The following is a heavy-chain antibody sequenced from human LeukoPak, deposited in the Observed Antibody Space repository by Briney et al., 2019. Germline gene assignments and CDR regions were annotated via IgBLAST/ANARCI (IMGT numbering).Heavy chain of an antibody. D-gene: IGHD1-26*01. CDR2: ITNSGGGT. J-gene: IGHJ4*02. Sequence: GGSLRLSCEASGFTFSSYAMTSVRQAPGKGLEWVSAITNSGGGTYYADSVKGRFTISRDNSKNTLYLQMNSLKAEDTAVYYCVKFVGAKGYWGQGTLVTVSS. CDR1: GFTFSSYA. CDR3: VKFVGAKGY. V-gene: IGHV3-23*01.